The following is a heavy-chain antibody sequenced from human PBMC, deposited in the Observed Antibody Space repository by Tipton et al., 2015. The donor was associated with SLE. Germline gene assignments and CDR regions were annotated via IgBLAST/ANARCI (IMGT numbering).Heavy chain of an antibody. V-gene: IGHV4-59*08. CDR1: GGSISSYY. CDR2: IYYSGST. D-gene: IGHD2-2*01. Sequence: TLSLTCTVSGGSISSYYWSWIRQPPGKGLEWIGYIYYSGSTNYNPSLKSRVTISVDTSKNQFSLKLTSVTAADTAVYYCARGFRSITCLDYWGQGTLVTVSS. CDR3: ARGFRSITCLDY. J-gene: IGHJ4*02.